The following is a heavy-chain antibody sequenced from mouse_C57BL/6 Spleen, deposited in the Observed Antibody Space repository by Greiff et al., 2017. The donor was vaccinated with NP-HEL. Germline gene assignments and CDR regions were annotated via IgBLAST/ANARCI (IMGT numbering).Heavy chain of an antibody. Sequence: EVQLQQSGPELVKPGASVKISCKASGYTFTDYYMNWVKQSHGKSLEWIGDINPNNGGTSYNQKFKGKATLTVDKSSSTAYMELRSLTSEDSAVYYCAPYSNPFSGYFDVWGTGTTVTVSS. V-gene: IGHV1-26*01. CDR1: GYTFTDYY. CDR2: INPNNGGT. D-gene: IGHD2-5*01. CDR3: APYSNPFSGYFDV. J-gene: IGHJ1*03.